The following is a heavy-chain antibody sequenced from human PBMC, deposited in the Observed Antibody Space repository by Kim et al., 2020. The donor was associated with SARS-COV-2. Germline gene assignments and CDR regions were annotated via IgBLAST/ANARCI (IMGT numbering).Heavy chain of an antibody. V-gene: IGHV4-31*02. CDR3: ARGYSSGWYRKQDAFDI. J-gene: IGHJ3*02. D-gene: IGHD6-19*01. Sequence: LKSRVTISVDTSKNQFSRKLSSVTAADTAVYYCARGYSSGWYRKQDAFDIWGQGTMVTVSS.